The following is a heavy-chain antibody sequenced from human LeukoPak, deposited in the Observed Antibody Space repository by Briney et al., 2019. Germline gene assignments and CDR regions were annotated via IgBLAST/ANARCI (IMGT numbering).Heavy chain of an antibody. J-gene: IGHJ4*02. CDR2: IYHSGST. CDR1: GGSISSGGYS. Sequence: SETLSLTCAVSGGSISSGGYSWSWLRQPPGKGLEWIGYIYHSGSTYYNPSLKSRVTISVDRSKNQFSLKLSSVTAADTAVYYCARDYSSSWYARGLFDYWGQGTLVTVSS. V-gene: IGHV4-30-2*01. D-gene: IGHD6-13*01. CDR3: ARDYSSSWYARGLFDY.